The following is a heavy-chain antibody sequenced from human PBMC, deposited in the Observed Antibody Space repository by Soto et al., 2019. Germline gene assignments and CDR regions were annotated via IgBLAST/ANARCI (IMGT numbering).Heavy chain of an antibody. CDR2: VQYGRSS. D-gene: IGHD3-9*01. V-gene: IGHV4-59*03. J-gene: IGHJ5*02. CDR3: AGGSYDILA. Sequence: SETLSLTCTVSGGSISSYYWSWIRQPPGKGLEWIGQVQYGRSSEFDSSSLKSRLTLSIDASKNQFSLKLSSVTAADTAIYYCAGGSYDILAWGQGTLVTVSS. CDR1: GGSISSYY.